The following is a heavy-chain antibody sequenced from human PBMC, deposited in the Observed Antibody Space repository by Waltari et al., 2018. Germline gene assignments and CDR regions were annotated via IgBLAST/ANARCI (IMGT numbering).Heavy chain of an antibody. J-gene: IGHJ4*02. CDR2: IYHSGST. CDR1: GYSISSGYY. CDR3: ARRGYGDYLYYFDY. V-gene: IGHV4-38-2*01. Sequence: QVQLQESGPGLVKPSETLSLTCAVSGYSISSGYYWGWIRQPPGKGLEWIGSIYHSGSTYYNPSLKSRVTISVDTSKNQFSLKLSSVTAADTAVYYCARRGYGDYLYYFDYWGQGTLVTVSS. D-gene: IGHD4-17*01.